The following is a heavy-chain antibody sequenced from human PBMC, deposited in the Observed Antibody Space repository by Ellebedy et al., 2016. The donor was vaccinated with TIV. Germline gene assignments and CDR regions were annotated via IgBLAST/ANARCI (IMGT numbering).Heavy chain of an antibody. D-gene: IGHD6-13*01. J-gene: IGHJ4*02. CDR2: ISSSNHYI. Sequence: GESLKISCAASGFTFSSYSMNWVRQAPGKELEWVSSISSSNHYIYYADSVKGRFTISRDNAKNSLYLQMNSLRAEDTAVFYCARELAAAGFFDYWGQGTLVTVSS. CDR1: GFTFSSYS. CDR3: ARELAAAGFFDY. V-gene: IGHV3-21*01.